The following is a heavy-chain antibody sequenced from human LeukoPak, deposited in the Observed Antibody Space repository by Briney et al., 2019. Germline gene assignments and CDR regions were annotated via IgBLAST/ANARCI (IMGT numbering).Heavy chain of an antibody. CDR2: INQDGSEK. CDR1: GFTFSNYW. V-gene: IGHV3-7*04. CDR3: ARGSTSAN. D-gene: IGHD2/OR15-2a*01. Sequence: GGSLRLSCAASGFTFSNYWMTWVRQAPGKGLEWVANINQDGSEKYYVDSVKGRFTISRDNAEHSLYLQVNSLRADDTAVYFCARGSTSANWGQGTLVTVSS. J-gene: IGHJ4*02.